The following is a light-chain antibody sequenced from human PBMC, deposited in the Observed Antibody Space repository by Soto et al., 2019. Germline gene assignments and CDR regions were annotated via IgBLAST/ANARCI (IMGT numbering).Light chain of an antibody. J-gene: IGKJ4*01. CDR2: AAS. Sequence: DLQMTQSPSSLSASVGDRVTITCRASQGIRNELGWYQQKPGKAPKRLIYAASSLQSGVPSRFSGSGSGTEFTFTISSLQPEDFATYYCLQHNTYPLTFGGGTKVEIK. V-gene: IGKV1-17*01. CDR3: LQHNTYPLT. CDR1: QGIRNE.